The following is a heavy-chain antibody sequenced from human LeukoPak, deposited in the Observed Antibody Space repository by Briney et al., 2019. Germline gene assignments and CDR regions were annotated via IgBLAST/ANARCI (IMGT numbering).Heavy chain of an antibody. J-gene: IGHJ4*02. V-gene: IGHV4-59*01. CDR3: ARGGAAAGTGGLDY. CDR2: IYYSGST. D-gene: IGHD6-13*01. Sequence: KPSETLSHTCTVSGGSISSYYWSWIRQPPGKGLEWIGYIYYSGSTNYNPSLKSRVTISVDTSKNQFSLKLSSVTAADTAVYYCARGGAAAGTGGLDYWGQGTLVTVSS. CDR1: GGSISSYY.